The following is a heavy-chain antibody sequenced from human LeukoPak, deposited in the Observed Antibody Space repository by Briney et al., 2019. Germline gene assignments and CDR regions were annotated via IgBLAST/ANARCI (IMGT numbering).Heavy chain of an antibody. CDR2: IIPIFGTA. CDR3: ARSITGTASQVFDY. J-gene: IGHJ4*02. CDR1: GGTFSSYA. V-gene: IGHV1-69*05. D-gene: IGHD1-7*01. Sequence: SVKVSCKASGGTFSSYAISWVRQAPGQGLEWMGGIIPIFGTANYAQKFQGRVTITTDESTSTAYMELSRLRSDDTAVYYCARSITGTASQVFDYWGQGTLVTVSS.